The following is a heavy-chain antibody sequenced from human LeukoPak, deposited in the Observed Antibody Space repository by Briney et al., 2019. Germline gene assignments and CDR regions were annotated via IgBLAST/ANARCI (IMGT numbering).Heavy chain of an antibody. CDR2: IYYSGST. CDR3: ARDCSGGSCDYYYYYMDV. CDR1: GGSISSSPYY. J-gene: IGHJ6*03. V-gene: IGHV4-39*02. Sequence: SETLSLTCTVSGGSISSSPYYWGWIRQPPGKGLEWIGTIYYSGSTYYNPSLKSRVTISVDTSKNQFSLKLSSVTAADTAVYYCARDCSGGSCDYYYYYMDVWGKGTTVTVSS. D-gene: IGHD2-15*01.